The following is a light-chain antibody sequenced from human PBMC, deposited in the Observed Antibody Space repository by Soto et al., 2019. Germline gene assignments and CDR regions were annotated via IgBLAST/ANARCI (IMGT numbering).Light chain of an antibody. Sequence: DIQMTQSPTSLSASVGDRVTITCRASQDIRNFVAWYQQKPGKAPKLLIYAASTLQSGVPSRFSCSGSGTDLTLTINRLQPEDVATYSCQKYSSVPVFGPGTKVEIK. CDR1: QDIRNF. CDR3: QKYSSVPV. J-gene: IGKJ3*01. V-gene: IGKV1-27*01. CDR2: AAS.